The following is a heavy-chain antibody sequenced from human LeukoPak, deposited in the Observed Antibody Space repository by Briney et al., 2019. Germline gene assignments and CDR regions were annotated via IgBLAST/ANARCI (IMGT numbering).Heavy chain of an antibody. V-gene: IGHV4-39*01. CDR2: IYSSGST. CDR1: GGSISSSSYY. D-gene: IGHD1-26*01. Sequence: SETLSLTCTVSGGSISSSSYYWGWIRQPPGKGLEWIGSIYSSGSTYYNASLQSRVTISIDTSKNQFSLRLSSVTAADTAMYYCVKSGGYGLIDYWGQGTRVTVSS. J-gene: IGHJ4*02. CDR3: VKSGGYGLIDY.